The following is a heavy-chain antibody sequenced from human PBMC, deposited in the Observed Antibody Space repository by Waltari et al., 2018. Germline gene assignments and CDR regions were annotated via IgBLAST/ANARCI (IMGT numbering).Heavy chain of an antibody. V-gene: IGHV3-53*02. CDR1: GLAVSRNY. CDR2: IETGGYT. Sequence: EVQLVETGGGLIQPGGSLRHTCAASGLAVSRNYMSWVRQAPGKGLEWVSVIETGGYTYYAESVRGRFTISRDNSKNMVYLQMNSLRADDTAVYFCARHDYCDYWGQGTLVTVSS. J-gene: IGHJ4*02. CDR3: ARHDYCDY.